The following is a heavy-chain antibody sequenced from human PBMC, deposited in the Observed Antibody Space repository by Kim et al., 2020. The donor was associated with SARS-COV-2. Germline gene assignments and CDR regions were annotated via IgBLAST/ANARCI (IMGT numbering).Heavy chain of an antibody. J-gene: IGHJ4*02. V-gene: IGHV3-74*01. CDR2: SRT. D-gene: IGHD1-26*01. CDR3: GRGSGTYYDY. Sequence: SRTNYAESVQGRFTVSRDNAQNTLYLQMNSLGVEDTAVYYCGRGSGTYYDYWGQGTLVTVSS.